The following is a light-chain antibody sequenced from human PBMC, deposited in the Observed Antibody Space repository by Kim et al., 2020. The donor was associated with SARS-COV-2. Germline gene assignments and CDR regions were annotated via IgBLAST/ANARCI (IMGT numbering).Light chain of an antibody. CDR3: QQRRT. V-gene: IGKV3-11*01. Sequence: ATLCLSPGEGASLSCSASQTVGSYLAWYQQKPGQAPRLLIYDASNRATVIPARFSGSGSGTDFTLTISSLEPEDFAVYYCQQRRTFGPGTKVDIK. CDR2: DAS. J-gene: IGKJ3*01. CDR1: QTVGSY.